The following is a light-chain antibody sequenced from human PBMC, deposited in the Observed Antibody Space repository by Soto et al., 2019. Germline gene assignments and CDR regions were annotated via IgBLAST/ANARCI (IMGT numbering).Light chain of an antibody. J-gene: IGLJ3*02. Sequence: QSALTQPRSVSGSPGQSVTISCTGTSSDVGGYNYVSWYQQHPGKAPKLMIYDVSKRPSGVPDRFSGSKSGNTASLTISGLQAEYEADYYCCSYAGSYTWVFGGGPQLTVL. CDR1: SSDVGGYNY. V-gene: IGLV2-11*01. CDR3: CSYAGSYTWV. CDR2: DVS.